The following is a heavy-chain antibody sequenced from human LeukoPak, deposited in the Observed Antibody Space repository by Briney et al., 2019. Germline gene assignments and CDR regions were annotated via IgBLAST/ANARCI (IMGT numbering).Heavy chain of an antibody. D-gene: IGHD3-10*01. CDR1: GGSFSGYY. J-gene: IGHJ4*02. Sequence: TSETLSLTCAVYGGSFSGYYWSWIRQPPGKGLEWIGEINHSGSTNYSPSLKSRVTISVDRSKNQFSLKLSSVTAADTAVYYCARGRNGGRYFDYWGQGTLVTVSS. CDR2: INHSGST. CDR3: ARGRNGGRYFDY. V-gene: IGHV4-34*01.